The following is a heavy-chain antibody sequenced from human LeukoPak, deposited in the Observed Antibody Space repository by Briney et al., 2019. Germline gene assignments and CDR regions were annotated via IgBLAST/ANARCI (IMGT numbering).Heavy chain of an antibody. CDR3: ARLLEYYDSRGYFDY. V-gene: IGHV4-39*01. CDR1: GGSISSSGYY. CDR2: IYYSGST. D-gene: IGHD3-22*01. Sequence: SETLSLTCIVSGGSISSSGYYWGWIRQPPGKGLEWIGSIYYSGSTYYNPSLRSRVTISVDTSKNQFSLNLRSVTAGDTAVYYCARLLEYYDSRGYFDYWGQGTPVTVSS. J-gene: IGHJ4*02.